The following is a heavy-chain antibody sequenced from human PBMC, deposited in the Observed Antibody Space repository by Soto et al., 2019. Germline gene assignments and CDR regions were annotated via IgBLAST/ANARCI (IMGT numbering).Heavy chain of an antibody. CDR1: GGTFSSYA. CDR2: IIPIFGTA. CDR3: ARERKFDFWRKGLDV. V-gene: IGHV1-69*06. D-gene: IGHD3-3*01. Sequence: SVKVSCKASGGTFSSYAISWVRQAPGQGLEWMGGIIPIFGTANYAQKFQGRVTITADKSTSTAYMELSSLQSEDTAVYYCARERKFDFWRKGLDVWGQGTTVTVSS. J-gene: IGHJ6*02.